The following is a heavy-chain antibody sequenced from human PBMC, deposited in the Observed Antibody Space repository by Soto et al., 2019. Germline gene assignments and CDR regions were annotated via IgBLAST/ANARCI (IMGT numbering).Heavy chain of an antibody. Sequence: PGGSLRLSCSGSVFTFSSYAMHWVRQAPGKGLEYASAISSNGGSTYYADSVKGRFTISRDNSKKTLYLQMTSLRVEDTAVYYCVKGKYSSSGLLDWFDPWGQGTVVTVSS. J-gene: IGHJ5*01. V-gene: IGHV3-64D*06. D-gene: IGHD6-6*01. CDR3: VKGKYSSSGLLDWFDP. CDR1: VFTFSSYA. CDR2: ISSNGGST.